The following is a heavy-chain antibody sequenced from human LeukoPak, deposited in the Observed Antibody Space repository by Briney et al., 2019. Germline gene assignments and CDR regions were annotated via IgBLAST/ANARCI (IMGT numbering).Heavy chain of an antibody. D-gene: IGHD1-1*01. V-gene: IGHV4-30-4*01. CDR1: GVSISSGDYY. Sequence: SETLSLTCTVSGVSISSGDYYWSWIRQPPGKGLEWIGFIYYSGTTYYNPSLKSRVTISVDTSSNQFSLRLSSVTAADTAVYYCARVRYNWDADDYWGQGTLVTVSS. J-gene: IGHJ4*02. CDR2: IYYSGTT. CDR3: ARVRYNWDADDY.